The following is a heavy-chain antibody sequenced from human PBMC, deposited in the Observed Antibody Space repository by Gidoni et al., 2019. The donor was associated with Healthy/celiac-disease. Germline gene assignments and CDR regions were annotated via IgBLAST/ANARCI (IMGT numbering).Heavy chain of an antibody. CDR2: INPNSGGT. CDR1: GYTFTGYY. CDR3: AREGRGYSYGPVDP. Sequence: VPLVPSGAEVTKPGASSKVSCTASGYTFTGYYMHWVRQAPGQGLEWMGWINPNSGGTNYAQKFQGRVTMTRDTAISTAYMELSRLRSDDTAVYYWAREGRGYSYGPVDPWGQGTLVTGSS. V-gene: IGHV1-2*02. J-gene: IGHJ5*02. D-gene: IGHD5-18*01.